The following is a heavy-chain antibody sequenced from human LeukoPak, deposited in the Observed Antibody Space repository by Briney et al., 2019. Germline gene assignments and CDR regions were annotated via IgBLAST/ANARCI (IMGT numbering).Heavy chain of an antibody. Sequence: SETLSLTCAVYGTSFSAFYWSWIRQPPGKGLEWIGEINHSGNTNYNPSLKSRVTISVDTSKNQFSLKLSSVTAADTAVYYCARGQHQWGYYYGYWGQGTLVTVSS. CDR3: ARGQHQWGYYYGY. V-gene: IGHV4-34*01. D-gene: IGHD3-22*01. J-gene: IGHJ4*02. CDR1: GTSFSAFY. CDR2: INHSGNT.